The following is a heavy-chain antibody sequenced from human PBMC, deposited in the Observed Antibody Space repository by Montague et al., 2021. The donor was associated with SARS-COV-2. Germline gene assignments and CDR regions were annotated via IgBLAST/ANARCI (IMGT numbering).Heavy chain of an antibody. V-gene: IGHV3-21*01. CDR1: GFTFSKYS. CDR2: ISTSSLYI. D-gene: IGHD5/OR15-5a*01. J-gene: IGHJ3*02. CDR3: ARALSASYSVGGDSFDI. Sequence: SLRLSCAASGFTFSKYSMNWVRQAPGKGLEWVSSISTSSLYIYYSASVXGRFTISRANAKNSLSLQMDSLGAEDTAVYYCARALSASYSVGGDSFDIWGQGTMVTVSS.